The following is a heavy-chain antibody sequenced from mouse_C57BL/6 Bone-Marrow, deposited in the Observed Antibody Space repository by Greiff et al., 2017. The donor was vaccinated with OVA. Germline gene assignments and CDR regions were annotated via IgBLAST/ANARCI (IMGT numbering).Heavy chain of an antibody. J-gene: IGHJ2*01. CDR1: GYTFTSYG. D-gene: IGHD1-1*01. CDR2: IYPRSGNT. Sequence: QVQLQQSGAELARPGASVKLSCKASGYTFTSYGISWVKQRTGQGLEWIGEIYPRSGNTYYNEKFKGKATLTADKSSSTAYMELRSLTSEDSAVYFCARDSPVITTVVAPYFDCWGQGTTLTVSS. V-gene: IGHV1-81*01. CDR3: ARDSPVITTVVAPYFDC.